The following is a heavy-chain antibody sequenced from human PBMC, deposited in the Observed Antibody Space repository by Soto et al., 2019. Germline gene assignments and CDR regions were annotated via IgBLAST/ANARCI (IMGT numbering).Heavy chain of an antibody. CDR1: GFTFSSYA. J-gene: IGHJ5*02. CDR2: ISGSGVST. D-gene: IGHD7-27*01. CDR3: AKQDWGSGYWFDP. Sequence: GGSLRLSCAASGFTFSSYAMSWVRQAPGKGLEWVSAISGSGVSTYYADSVKGRFSISRDNSKNTLSLQMNSLRAEDAAVYYCAKQDWGSGYWFDPWGQGTLVTVSS. V-gene: IGHV3-23*01.